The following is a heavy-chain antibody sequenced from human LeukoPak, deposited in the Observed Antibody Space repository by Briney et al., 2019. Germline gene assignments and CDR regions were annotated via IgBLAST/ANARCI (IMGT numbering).Heavy chain of an antibody. CDR2: FDPEDGET. Sequence: ASVKVSCKVSGYTLTELSMHWVRQAPGKGLEWMGGFDPEDGETIYAQKFQGRVTMTEDTSTDTAYMELSSLRSEDTAVYYCATFHDSSGHRNFAFDIWGQGTMVTVSS. J-gene: IGHJ3*02. V-gene: IGHV1-24*01. CDR1: GYTLTELS. D-gene: IGHD3-22*01. CDR3: ATFHDSSGHRNFAFDI.